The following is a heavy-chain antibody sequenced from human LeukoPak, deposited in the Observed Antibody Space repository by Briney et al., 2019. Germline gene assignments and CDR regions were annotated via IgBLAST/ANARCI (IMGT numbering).Heavy chain of an antibody. CDR1: GGSISSYY. Sequence: SETLSLTCTVSGGSISSYYWTWIRQPPGKGLEWIGYIYYSGSTNYNPSLKSRVTISVDTSKNQFSLKLSSVTAADTAVYYCARDKPGYSYGDYDYWGQGTVVTVSS. CDR3: ARDKPGYSYGDYDY. D-gene: IGHD5-18*01. CDR2: IYYSGST. J-gene: IGHJ4*02. V-gene: IGHV4-59*01.